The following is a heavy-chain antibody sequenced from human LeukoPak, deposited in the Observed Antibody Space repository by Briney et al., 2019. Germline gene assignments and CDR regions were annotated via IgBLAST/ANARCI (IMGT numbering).Heavy chain of an antibody. CDR3: ASLIAVAGKPDY. J-gene: IGHJ4*02. Sequence: GGSLRLSCAASGLTFSGYWMSWVRQAPGKGLEWVANIKQDGSEKYYVDSVKGLFTISRDNAKNSLYLQMNSLRAEDTAVYYCASLIAVAGKPDYWGQGTLVTVSS. CDR1: GLTFSGYW. D-gene: IGHD6-19*01. V-gene: IGHV3-7*01. CDR2: IKQDGSEK.